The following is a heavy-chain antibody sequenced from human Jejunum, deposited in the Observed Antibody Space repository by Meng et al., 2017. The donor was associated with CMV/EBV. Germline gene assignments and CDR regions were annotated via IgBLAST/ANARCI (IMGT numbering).Heavy chain of an antibody. V-gene: IGHV3-23*01. CDR3: AREDSLNFLWICDH. J-gene: IGHJ4*02. CDR1: GFTFNTYA. CDR2: MSDSGGSA. D-gene: IGHD2-2*03. Sequence: PGFTFNTYAMTWVRQAPGKGLEWVAVMSDSGGSAYYADSVKGRFTISRDNSKNYLYLQMNRLRAEDTAVYYCAREDSLNFLWICDHWGQGTLVTVSS.